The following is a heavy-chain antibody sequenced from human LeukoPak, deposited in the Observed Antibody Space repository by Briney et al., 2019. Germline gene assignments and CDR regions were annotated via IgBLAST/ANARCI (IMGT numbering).Heavy chain of an antibody. D-gene: IGHD1-26*01. J-gene: IGHJ4*02. CDR3: ARHKGGSSEFDY. CDR2: IYYSGST. CDR1: GGSISSSSYN. Sequence: ASETLSLTCTVSGGSISSSSYNWDWIRQPPGKGLEWIGCIYYSGSTYYNPSLKSRVTISVDTSKNHFSLKLSSVTAADTAVYYCARHKGGSSEFDYWGQRTLVTVSS. V-gene: IGHV4-39*01.